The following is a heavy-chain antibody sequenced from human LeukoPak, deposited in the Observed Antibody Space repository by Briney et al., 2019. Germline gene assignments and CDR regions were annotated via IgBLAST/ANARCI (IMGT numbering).Heavy chain of an antibody. D-gene: IGHD1-1*01. CDR3: ARASHWNQLHYFDY. J-gene: IGHJ4*02. CDR1: GGSISSGSYY. Sequence: SETLSLTCTVSGGSISSGSYYWSWIRQPAGKGLEWIGRIYTSGSTNYNPSLKSRVTISVDKSKNQFSLKLSSVTAADTAVYYCARASHWNQLHYFDYWGQGTLVTVSS. V-gene: IGHV4-61*02. CDR2: IYTSGST.